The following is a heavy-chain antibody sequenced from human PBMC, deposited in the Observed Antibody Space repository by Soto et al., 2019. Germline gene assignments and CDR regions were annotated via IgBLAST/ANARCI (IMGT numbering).Heavy chain of an antibody. CDR3: ARDRSYGRDYYYGMDV. V-gene: IGHV1-18*01. Sequence: QVQLVQSGAEVKKPGASVKVSCKASGYTFTSYGISWVRQAPGQGLEWMGWISAYTGNTNYAQKLHGRVTMTTDTSTSTAYMELRSLRSDDTAVYYCARDRSYGRDYYYGMDVWDQGTTVTVSS. D-gene: IGHD1-26*01. CDR2: ISAYTGNT. CDR1: GYTFTSYG. J-gene: IGHJ6*02.